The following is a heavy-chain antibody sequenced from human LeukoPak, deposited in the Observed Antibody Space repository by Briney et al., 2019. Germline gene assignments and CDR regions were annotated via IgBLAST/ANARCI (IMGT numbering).Heavy chain of an antibody. CDR1: GGSISGSSYY. D-gene: IGHD3-10*01. J-gene: IGHJ4*02. CDR2: IYYSGST. V-gene: IGHV4-39*01. Sequence: PSETLSLTCTVSGGSISGSSYYWGWIRQPPGKGLEWIGSIYYSGSTYYNPSLKSRVTISVDTSKNQFSLKLNFVTAIDTAVYYYARHYGPWGQGTLVTVSS. CDR3: ARHYGP.